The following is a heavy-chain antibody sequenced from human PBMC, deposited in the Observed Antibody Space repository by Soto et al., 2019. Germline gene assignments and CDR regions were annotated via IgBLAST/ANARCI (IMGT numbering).Heavy chain of an antibody. V-gene: IGHV1-46*01. CDR2: INPSGGTT. Sequence: ASVKVSCKASGYTFTSYDVHWVRQAPGQGLEWMAIINPSGGTTYYVQKFEGRVTLTTDTSTSTVYMELSSLRSDDTAVYHCARVRGGGSEYFFDYWGQGTLVTVSS. D-gene: IGHD2-15*01. CDR1: GYTFTSYD. CDR3: ARVRGGGSEYFFDY. J-gene: IGHJ4*02.